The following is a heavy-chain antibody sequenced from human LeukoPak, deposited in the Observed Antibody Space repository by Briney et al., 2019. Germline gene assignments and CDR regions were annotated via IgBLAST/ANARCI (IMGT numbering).Heavy chain of an antibody. V-gene: IGHV4-59*01. CDR2: IYYSGST. CDR3: ARGSRQAVAGTGDAFDI. D-gene: IGHD6-19*01. CDR1: GGSISSYY. J-gene: IGHJ3*02. Sequence: SETLSLTCTVSGGSISSYYWSWIRQPPGKGLEWIGYIYYSGSTNYNPSLKSRVTISVDTSKNQFSLKLSSVTAADTAVYYCARGSRQAVAGTGDAFDIWGQGTMVTVSS.